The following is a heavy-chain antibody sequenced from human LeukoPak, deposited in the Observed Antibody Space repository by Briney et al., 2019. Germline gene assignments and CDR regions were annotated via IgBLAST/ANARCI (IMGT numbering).Heavy chain of an antibody. CDR3: ARGPYGGD. Sequence: GSLRLSCAASGFPFSDYNMNWVRQAPGKGLEWVSSISSGSSHIYYADSVKGRFTISRDNAKNSLYLQMNSLRAEDTAVYYCARGPYGGDWGQGTLVTVSS. CDR2: ISSGSSHI. J-gene: IGHJ4*02. D-gene: IGHD3-16*01. V-gene: IGHV3-21*06. CDR1: GFPFSDYN.